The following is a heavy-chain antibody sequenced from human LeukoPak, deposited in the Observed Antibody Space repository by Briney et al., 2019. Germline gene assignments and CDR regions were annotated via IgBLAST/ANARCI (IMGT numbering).Heavy chain of an antibody. V-gene: IGHV3-21*06. CDR3: ARDGEAYCRSTTCPLSY. D-gene: IGHD2-2*01. CDR1: GFTFSSNS. J-gene: IGHJ4*02. CDR2: ISASSSYI. Sequence: GGSLRLSCAASGFTFSSNSMNWVRQAPGKGLEWVSSISASSSYILYADSVKGRFTISRDNAKNSLYLRMNSLRAEDTAVYYCARDGEAYCRSTTCPLSYWGQGTLVTVSS.